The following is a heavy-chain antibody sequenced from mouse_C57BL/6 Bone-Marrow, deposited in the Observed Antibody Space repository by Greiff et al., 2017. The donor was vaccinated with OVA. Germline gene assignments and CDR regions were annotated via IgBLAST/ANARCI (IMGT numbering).Heavy chain of an antibody. Sequence: VQLQQSGPELVKPGASVKISCKASGYSFTGYYMNWVKQSPETSLEWIGEINPSTGGTTYNQKFKAKATLTVDKSSSTAYMQLKSLTSEDSAVYYCARDDGYSDYWGQGTTLTVSS. CDR3: ARDDGYSDY. V-gene: IGHV1-42*01. J-gene: IGHJ2*01. CDR2: INPSTGGT. CDR1: GYSFTGYY. D-gene: IGHD2-3*01.